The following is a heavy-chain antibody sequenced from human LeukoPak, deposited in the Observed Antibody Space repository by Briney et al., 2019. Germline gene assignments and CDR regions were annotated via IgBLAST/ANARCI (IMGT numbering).Heavy chain of an antibody. D-gene: IGHD1-1*01. V-gene: IGHV4-34*01. Sequence: SESMSPTCAVDGGSFSTYYWSWIRQSPRKGLEWIAEINNRGATNYNPSVKSRVTISVDTSKNQFSLKITSLTAADTAVYYCARVPTIGETGYFDYWGQGTLVTVSS. CDR1: GGSFSTYY. CDR3: ARVPTIGETGYFDY. CDR2: INNRGAT. J-gene: IGHJ4*03.